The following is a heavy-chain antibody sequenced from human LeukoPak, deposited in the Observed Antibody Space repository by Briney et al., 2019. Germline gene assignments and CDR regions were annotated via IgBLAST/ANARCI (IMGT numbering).Heavy chain of an antibody. CDR3: ARVGVVVNYYYYYYMDV. V-gene: IGHV3-53*01. J-gene: IGHJ6*03. D-gene: IGHD3-22*01. CDR1: GFTVSSNY. CDR2: IYSGGST. Sequence: GGSLRLSCAASGFTVSSNYMSWVRQAPGKGLEWVSVIYSGGSTYYADSVKGRFTFSRDNSKNTLYLQMNSLRAEDTAVYYCARVGVVVNYYYYYYMDVWGKGTTVTVSS.